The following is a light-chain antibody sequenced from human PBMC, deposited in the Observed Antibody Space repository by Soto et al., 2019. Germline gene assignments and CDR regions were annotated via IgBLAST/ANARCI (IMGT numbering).Light chain of an antibody. J-gene: IGLJ1*01. V-gene: IGLV2-14*03. CDR3: SSYTSNSTYV. Sequence: QSVLTQPASVSGSPGQSITIPCTGTSSDVGGHNYVSWYQQHPGKAPKLILYDVSDRPSGVSSRFSGSKSGNTASLTISGLQAEDEADYYCSSYTSNSTYVFGPGTKVTVL. CDR1: SSDVGGHNY. CDR2: DVS.